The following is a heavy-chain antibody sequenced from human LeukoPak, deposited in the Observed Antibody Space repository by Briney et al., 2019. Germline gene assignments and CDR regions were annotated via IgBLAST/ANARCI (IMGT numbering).Heavy chain of an antibody. Sequence: SETLSLTCAVSGGSISSGGYYWSWIRQPPGKGLEWIGYIYHSGSTYYNPSLKSRVTISVDRSKNQFSLKLSSVTAADTAVYYCARGGDILTGYYYFNYWGQGTLVTVSS. CDR1: GGSISSGGYY. J-gene: IGHJ4*02. CDR2: IYHSGST. CDR3: ARGGDILTGYYYFNY. D-gene: IGHD3-9*01. V-gene: IGHV4-30-2*01.